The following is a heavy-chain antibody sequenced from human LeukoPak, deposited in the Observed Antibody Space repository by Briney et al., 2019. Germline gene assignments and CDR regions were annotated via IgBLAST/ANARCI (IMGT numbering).Heavy chain of an antibody. Sequence: GRSLRLSCAASGFTFDDYAMHWVRQAPGKGLEWVSGISWNSGSIGYADSVKGRFTISRDNAKNSLYLQMNCLRAEDTALYYCAKAHRVYSSGWYPVDYWGQGTLVTVSS. D-gene: IGHD6-19*01. J-gene: IGHJ4*02. V-gene: IGHV3-9*01. CDR2: ISWNSGSI. CDR3: AKAHRVYSSGWYPVDY. CDR1: GFTFDDYA.